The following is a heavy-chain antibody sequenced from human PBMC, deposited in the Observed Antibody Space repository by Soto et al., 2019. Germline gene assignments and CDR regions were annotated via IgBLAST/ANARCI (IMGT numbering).Heavy chain of an antibody. CDR1: VFPFSSYA. J-gene: IGHJ4*02. CDR3: ARATPAERWLQFGLDY. D-gene: IGHD5-12*01. V-gene: IGHV3-30-3*01. CDR2: ISYDGSNN. Sequence: PGGSLRLSCAASVFPFSSYAMHLVRQPPGKGLEGLAVISYDGSNNYYADSVKGRFTISRDNSKNTVYLQMNSLRAEDTAVYYCARATPAERWLQFGLDYWGQGTLDTVSS.